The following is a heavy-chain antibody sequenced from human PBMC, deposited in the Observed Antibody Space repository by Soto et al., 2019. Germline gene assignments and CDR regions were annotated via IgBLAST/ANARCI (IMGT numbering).Heavy chain of an antibody. CDR3: AKRFAYSSGLDGFDI. CDR2: LSGSGGTT. Sequence: QPGGSLRLSCAASGFIFSSYAMTWVRQAPGKGLEWVSGLSGSGGTTYYADSVKGRFTISRDNSKNILYLQMNSLRAEDSAVYYCAKRFAYSSGLDGFDIWGQGTMVTVSS. CDR1: GFIFSSYA. D-gene: IGHD6-19*01. J-gene: IGHJ3*02. V-gene: IGHV3-23*01.